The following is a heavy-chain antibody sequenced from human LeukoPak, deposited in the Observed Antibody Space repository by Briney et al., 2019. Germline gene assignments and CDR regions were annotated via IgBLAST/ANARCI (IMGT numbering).Heavy chain of an antibody. CDR2: INPNTGAT. CDR3: ARDERFCNGDNHYPDLGY. J-gene: IGHJ4*02. V-gene: IGHV1-2*02. Sequence: ASVKVSCKASGYTFTGYYMFWVRRAPGQGLEWMGWINPNTGATKYAQNFQVRVTLTRDTSIRTTFMELSSLRSDDTAFYYCARDERFCNGDNHYPDLGYWGQGTLVTVSS. D-gene: IGHD2-15*01. CDR1: GYTFTGYY.